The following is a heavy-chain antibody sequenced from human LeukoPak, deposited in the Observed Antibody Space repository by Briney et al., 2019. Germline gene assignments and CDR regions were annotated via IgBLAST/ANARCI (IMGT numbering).Heavy chain of an antibody. CDR3: ARGGDSSGYYYPVFDY. Sequence: PSETLSLTCTVSGGSICSYYWSWIRQPPGKGLEWIGYIYYSGSTNHNPSLKSRVTMSVDTSKNQFSLKLSSVTAADTAVYYCARGGDSSGYYYPVFDYWGQGTLVTVSS. D-gene: IGHD3-22*01. V-gene: IGHV4-59*01. J-gene: IGHJ4*02. CDR2: IYYSGST. CDR1: GGSICSYY.